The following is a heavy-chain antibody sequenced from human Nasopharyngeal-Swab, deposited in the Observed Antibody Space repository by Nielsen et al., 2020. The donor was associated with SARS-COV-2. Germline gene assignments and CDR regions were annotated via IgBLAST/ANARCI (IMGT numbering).Heavy chain of an antibody. D-gene: IGHD4-17*01. CDR3: ARHARATTVDY. CDR2: IYPSGSDT. Sequence: GESLKISCKGSGYSFSTYWIGWVRQMPGKGLEWMGIIYPSGSDTRYSPSFQGQVTISADKSINTAYLHWSSLKASDTAMYYCARHARATTVDYWGQGTLVTVSS. V-gene: IGHV5-51*01. CDR1: GYSFSTYW. J-gene: IGHJ4*02.